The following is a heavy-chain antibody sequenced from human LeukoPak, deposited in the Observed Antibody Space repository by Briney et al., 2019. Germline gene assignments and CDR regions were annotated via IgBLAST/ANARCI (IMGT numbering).Heavy chain of an antibody. CDR1: GFTFSSYS. CDR3: ARDFFGGSSGY. CDR2: ISSSSSYI. Sequence: GGSLRLSCAASGFTFSSYSMNWVRQAPGKGLEWVSSISSSSSYIYYADSVKGRFTISRDNAKNSLYLQMNSLRAKDTAVYYCARDFFGGSSGYWGQGTLVTVSS. V-gene: IGHV3-21*01. J-gene: IGHJ4*02. D-gene: IGHD2-15*01.